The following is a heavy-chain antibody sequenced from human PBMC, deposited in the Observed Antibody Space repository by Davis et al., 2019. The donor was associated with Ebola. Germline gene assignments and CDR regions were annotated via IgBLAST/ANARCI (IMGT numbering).Heavy chain of an antibody. CDR1: GFTFSDYY. Sequence: PGGSLRLFCAASGFTFSDYYMSWIRQAPGKGLEWVSDISSSSTYTNYADSVKGRFTISRDNAKNSLYLQMNSLRVEDTAVYYCVRDNGYSSGWGQGTLVTVSS. V-gene: IGHV3-11*06. CDR2: ISSSSTYT. CDR3: VRDNGYSSG. D-gene: IGHD6-19*01. J-gene: IGHJ4*02.